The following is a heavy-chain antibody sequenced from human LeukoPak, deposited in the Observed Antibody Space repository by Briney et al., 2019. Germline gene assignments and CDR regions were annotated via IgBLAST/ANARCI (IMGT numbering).Heavy chain of an antibody. Sequence: GGSLRLSCVGSGFTFSSYWMHWVRQGPGKGLEWVSRISIDGSTTTYADSVKGRFTVSRDNAKNTAYLQMNSLRAEDTAVYYCAKDRANWAIDDWGQGTQVTVSS. CDR1: GFTFSSYW. V-gene: IGHV3-74*01. CDR2: ISIDGSTT. D-gene: IGHD3-16*01. J-gene: IGHJ4*02. CDR3: AKDRANWAIDD.